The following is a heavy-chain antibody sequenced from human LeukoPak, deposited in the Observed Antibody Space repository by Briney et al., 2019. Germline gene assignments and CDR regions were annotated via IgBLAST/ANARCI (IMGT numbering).Heavy chain of an antibody. V-gene: IGHV3-23*01. J-gene: IGHJ4*02. Sequence: GGSLRLSCAASGFTFSNYGMSWLRQAPGKGLEWVSVISGSGGTTYYADSVKGRFTISRDNSKNTLYLQMNSLRAEDTSLYYCAKGRLDYGDYYVDDWGQGTLVTVSS. CDR3: AKGRLDYGDYYVDD. D-gene: IGHD2-21*02. CDR2: ISGSGGTT. CDR1: GFTFSNYG.